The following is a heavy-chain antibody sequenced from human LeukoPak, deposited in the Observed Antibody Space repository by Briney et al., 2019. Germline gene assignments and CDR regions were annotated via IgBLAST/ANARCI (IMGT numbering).Heavy chain of an antibody. CDR2: IIPIFGTA. Sequence: SVTVSYKASVGTFNIYAISWVRQARGKGGEWMGRIIPIFGTAKYAQKFQRRVTITAHKSTSTAYMELSSLTSEDTAVYYCARDRGYSSSWYDPSYFDYWGQGTLVTVSS. CDR3: ARDRGYSSSWYDPSYFDY. CDR1: VGTFNIYA. D-gene: IGHD6-13*01. J-gene: IGHJ4*02. V-gene: IGHV1-69*06.